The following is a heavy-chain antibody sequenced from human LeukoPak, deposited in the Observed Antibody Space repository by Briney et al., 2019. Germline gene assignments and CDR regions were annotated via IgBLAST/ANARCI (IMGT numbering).Heavy chain of an antibody. D-gene: IGHD5-18*01. CDR1: GGSFSGYY. CDR2: INHSGST. V-gene: IGHV4-34*01. CDR3: ARGNSSRGYSYGPSTYGMDV. Sequence: SETLSLTCAVYGGSFSGYYWSWIRQPPGKGREWIGEINHSGSTNYNPSLKSRVTISVDTSKNQFSLKLSSVTAADTAVYYCARGNSSRGYSYGPSTYGMDVWGQGTTVTVSS. J-gene: IGHJ6*02.